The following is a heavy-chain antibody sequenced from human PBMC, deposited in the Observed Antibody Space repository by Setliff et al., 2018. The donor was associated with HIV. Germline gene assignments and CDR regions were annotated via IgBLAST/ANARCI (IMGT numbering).Heavy chain of an antibody. Sequence: PSETLSPTCTVSGDPINSHYWRWIRQPPGEGLEWIGHISYNEYTNYNPSLKSRVTISLDTSKKHLSLDLSSVTAADTAVYYCARDHNSGTLHAFDLWGQGTKVTVSS. V-gene: IGHV4-59*11. CDR1: GDPINSHY. CDR3: ARDHNSGTLHAFDL. CDR2: ISYNEYT. D-gene: IGHD1-26*01. J-gene: IGHJ3*01.